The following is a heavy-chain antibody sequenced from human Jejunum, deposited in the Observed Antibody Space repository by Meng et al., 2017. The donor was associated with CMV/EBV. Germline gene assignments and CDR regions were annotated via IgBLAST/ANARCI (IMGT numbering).Heavy chain of an antibody. CDR2: INDNGAGT. D-gene: IGHD3-22*01. Sequence: WVRQAPGKGLEWVAGINDNGAGTGYADSVKGRLTISRDNAKNSLYLQMNSLRAEDTDLYYCARAQGYYDSSGYYNSYYYYGMDVWGQGTTVTVSS. J-gene: IGHJ6*02. CDR3: ARAQGYYDSSGYYNSYYYYGMDV. V-gene: IGHV3-20*03.